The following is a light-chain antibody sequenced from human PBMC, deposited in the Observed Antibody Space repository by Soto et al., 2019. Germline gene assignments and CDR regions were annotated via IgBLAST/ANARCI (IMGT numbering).Light chain of an antibody. CDR1: SSNIGNN. Sequence: QSVLTQPPSVSAAPGQSIAISCSGSSSNIGNNVCWYQHLPGTAPKLLIYDNNKRPSVIPDRFSGSKSGTSATLDITGLQTGDEADYYCGTWDSSLSAVVFGGGTKVTVL. CDR2: DNN. CDR3: GTWDSSLSAVV. V-gene: IGLV1-51*01. J-gene: IGLJ2*01.